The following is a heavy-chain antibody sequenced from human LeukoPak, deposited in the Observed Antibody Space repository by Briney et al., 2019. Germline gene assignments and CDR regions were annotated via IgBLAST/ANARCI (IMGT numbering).Heavy chain of an antibody. Sequence: PGGSLRLSCAASGFTFDDHAMHWVRQAPGKGLEWVSGISWNSGSIGYADSVKGRFTISRDNAKNSLYLQMNSLRAEDTALYYCAKDNYYDSSGFQHYFDYWGQGTLVTVSS. CDR3: AKDNYYDSSGFQHYFDY. CDR2: ISWNSGSI. D-gene: IGHD3-22*01. J-gene: IGHJ4*02. CDR1: GFTFDDHA. V-gene: IGHV3-9*01.